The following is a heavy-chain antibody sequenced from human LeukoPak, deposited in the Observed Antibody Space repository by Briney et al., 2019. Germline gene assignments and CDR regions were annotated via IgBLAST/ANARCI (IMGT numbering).Heavy chain of an antibody. CDR3: ARDNYYGSGGYYHGMDV. V-gene: IGHV4-4*02. CDR2: IYHSGST. Sequence: SETLSLTCAVSGGSISSSNWWSWVRQPPGKGLEWIGEIYHSGSTNYNPSLKSRVTISVDKSKNQFSLKLSSVTAADTAVYYCARDNYYGSGGYYHGMDVWGKGTTVTVSS. CDR1: GGSISSSNW. D-gene: IGHD3-10*01. J-gene: IGHJ6*04.